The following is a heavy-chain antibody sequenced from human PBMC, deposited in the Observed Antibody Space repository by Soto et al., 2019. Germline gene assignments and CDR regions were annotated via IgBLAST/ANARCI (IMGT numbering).Heavy chain of an antibody. V-gene: IGHV4-39*01. CDR1: GGSISSSSYY. D-gene: IGHD3-3*01. CDR2: IYYSGST. Sequence: TSETLSLTCTVSGGSISSSSYYWGWIRQPPGKGLEWIGSIYYSGSTYYNPSLKSRVTISVDTSKNQFSLKLSSVTAADTAVYYCARTYYDFWSGQNYYYYYGMDVWGQGTTVTVSS. CDR3: ARTYYDFWSGQNYYYYYGMDV. J-gene: IGHJ6*02.